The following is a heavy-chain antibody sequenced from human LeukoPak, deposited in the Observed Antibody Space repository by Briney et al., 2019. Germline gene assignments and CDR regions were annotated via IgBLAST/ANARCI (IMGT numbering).Heavy chain of an antibody. CDR1: GFTFSNAW. J-gene: IGHJ6*02. V-gene: IGHV4-34*01. CDR2: INHSGSN. CDR3: ASLPSLYYYGSSGMGESYGMDV. Sequence: GSLRLSCAASGFTFSNAWMSWVRQAPGKGLEWIGEINHSGSNNYNPSLKSRVTISVDTSKNQSSLKLSSVTATDTAVYYCASLPSLYYYGSSGMGESYGMDVWGQGTTVTVSS. D-gene: IGHD3-22*01.